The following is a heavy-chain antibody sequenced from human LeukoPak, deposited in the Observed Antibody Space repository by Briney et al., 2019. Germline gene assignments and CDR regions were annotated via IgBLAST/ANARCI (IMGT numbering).Heavy chain of an antibody. V-gene: IGHV1-2*02. CDR2: INPNSGGT. Sequence: GASVKVSCKASGYTFTGYYMHWVRQAPGQGLEWMGWINPNSGGTNYAQKFQGRVTMTRDTSISTAYMELSRLRSDVTAVYYCARDRNRITIFGVVSTAFDPWGQGTLVTVSS. D-gene: IGHD3-3*01. CDR3: ARDRNRITIFGVVSTAFDP. CDR1: GYTFTGYY. J-gene: IGHJ5*02.